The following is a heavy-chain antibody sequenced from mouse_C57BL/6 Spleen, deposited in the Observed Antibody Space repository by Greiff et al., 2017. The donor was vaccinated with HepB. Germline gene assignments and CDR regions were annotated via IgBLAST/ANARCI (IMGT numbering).Heavy chain of an antibody. D-gene: IGHD1-1*01. Sequence: QVQLQQSGAELARPGASVKMSCKASGYTFTSYTMHWVRQRPGQGLEWIGYINPSSGYTKYNQKFKDKATLTADKSSSTAYMQLSSLTSEDSAVYYCARSGIYYYGSSPSYAMDYWGQGTSVTVSS. CDR1: GYTFTSYT. J-gene: IGHJ4*01. V-gene: IGHV1-4*01. CDR2: INPSSGYT. CDR3: ARSGIYYYGSSPSYAMDY.